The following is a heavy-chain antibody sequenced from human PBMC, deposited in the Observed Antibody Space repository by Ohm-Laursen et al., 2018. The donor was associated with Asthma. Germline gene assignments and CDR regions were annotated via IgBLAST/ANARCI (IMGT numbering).Heavy chain of an antibody. J-gene: IGHJ5*01. CDR3: ARDAVGAAGVHRHFDS. CDR1: GFTFSSYG. V-gene: IGHV3-30*03. Sequence: SLRLSCAASGFTFSSYGMHWVRQAPGKGLEWVAVISYDGSNKYYADSVKGRFTISRDNSKNTLYLQMHTLRVEDTAVYYCARDAVGAAGVHRHFDSWGQGTLVTVSS. CDR2: ISYDGSNK. D-gene: IGHD6-13*01.